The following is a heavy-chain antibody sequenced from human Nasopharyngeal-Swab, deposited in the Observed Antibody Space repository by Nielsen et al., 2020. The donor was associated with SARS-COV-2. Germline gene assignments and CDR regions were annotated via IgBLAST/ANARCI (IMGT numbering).Heavy chain of an antibody. CDR3: ARDLGGYSYGDY. Sequence: GESLKISCAVSGLTVSSTYMSWVRQAPGKGLEWVSVTEIGGTTHYADSVKGRFTISRDNSKNTLYLQMNSLRAEDTAVYYCARDLGGYSYGDYWGQGTLVTVSS. J-gene: IGHJ4*02. V-gene: IGHV3-53*05. CDR2: TEIGGTT. CDR1: GLTVSSTY. D-gene: IGHD5-18*01.